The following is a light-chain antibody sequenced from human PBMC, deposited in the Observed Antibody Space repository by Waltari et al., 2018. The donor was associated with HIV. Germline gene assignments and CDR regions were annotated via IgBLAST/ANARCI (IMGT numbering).Light chain of an antibody. V-gene: IGKV4-1*01. CDR2: CAS. J-gene: IGKJ4*01. CDR1: RSILYSSDTRSY. CDR3: QQYFRIPPT. Sequence: DIVMTQSPDSLLVSLGERATINRTSSRSILYSSDTRSYLAWYQQKPRQPPKLLISCASTRESGVPDRFTGSGSGTDFTLTITGLQAEDVAVYHCQQYFRIPPTFGGGTKVEIK.